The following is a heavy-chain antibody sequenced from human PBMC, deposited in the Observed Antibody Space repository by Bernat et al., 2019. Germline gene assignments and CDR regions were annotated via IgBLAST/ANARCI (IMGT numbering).Heavy chain of an antibody. CDR3: TTAGELLAYYYYYYMDV. CDR2: IKSKTDGVTT. CDR1: GFTFSNAL. J-gene: IGHJ6*03. Sequence: EVQLVESGGGLVKPGGSLRLCCAASGFTFSNALMSWVRQSPGKGLEWVGHIKSKTDGVTTDYAAPVQGRSTISRDDSKNTLYLQMNSLKTEHTAVYYCTTAGELLAYYYYYYMDVWGKGNTVTVSS. D-gene: IGHD3-10*01. V-gene: IGHV3-15*01.